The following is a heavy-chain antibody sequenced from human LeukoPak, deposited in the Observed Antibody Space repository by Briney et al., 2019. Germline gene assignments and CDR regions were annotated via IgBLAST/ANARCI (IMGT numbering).Heavy chain of an antibody. CDR3: ARRRYSIPGYVDL. V-gene: IGHV4-59*01. J-gene: IGHJ2*01. D-gene: IGHD1-1*01. CDR1: GDSISSYY. Sequence: PSETLSLTCTVSGDSISSYYWSWMRQPPGKGLEWIGYIYFSGTTYYNPSLESRVTISIDTSKNQFFLTMDSVTAADTAVYYCARRRYSIPGYVDLWALGTLVTVSS. CDR2: IYFSGTT.